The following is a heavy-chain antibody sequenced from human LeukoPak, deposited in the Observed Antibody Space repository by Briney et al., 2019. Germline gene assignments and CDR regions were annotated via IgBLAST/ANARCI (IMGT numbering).Heavy chain of an antibody. V-gene: IGHV3-30*02. J-gene: IGHJ4*02. D-gene: IGHD5-18*01. CDR1: GFTFSSYG. CDR2: IRYDGSNK. Sequence: GGSLRLSCAASGFTFSSYGMHWVRQAPGKGLEWVAFIRYDGSNKYYADSVKGRFTISRDNSKNTLYLQMNSLRAEDTAVYYCAKDANQSYGPPDFDYWGQGTLVTVSS. CDR3: AKDANQSYGPPDFDY.